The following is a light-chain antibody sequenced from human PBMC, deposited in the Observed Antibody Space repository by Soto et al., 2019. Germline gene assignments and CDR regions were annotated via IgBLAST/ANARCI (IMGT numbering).Light chain of an antibody. Sequence: EIVLTQSPGTLSLSPGERATLSCRASQSVSSIYLAWYQQKPGQAPRLLIYGASIRATDIPDRFIGSGSGTDFTLTINRLEPEDFAVYYCQQYGGSPRITFGQGTRLEIK. CDR3: QQYGGSPRIT. CDR1: QSVSSIY. J-gene: IGKJ5*01. V-gene: IGKV3-20*01. CDR2: GAS.